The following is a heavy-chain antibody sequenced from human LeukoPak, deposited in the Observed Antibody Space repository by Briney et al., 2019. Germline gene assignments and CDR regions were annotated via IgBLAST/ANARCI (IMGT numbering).Heavy chain of an antibody. CDR3: ARCRDGYNFDY. Sequence: ASVKVSCKASGYTFTSYGISLVRQAPGQGLEWMGWISAYNRNTNYAQKLQGRVTMTTDTSTSTAYMELRSLRSDDTAVYYCARCRDGYNFDYWGQGTLVTVSS. J-gene: IGHJ4*02. CDR2: ISAYNRNT. D-gene: IGHD5-24*01. CDR1: GYTFTSYG. V-gene: IGHV1-18*01.